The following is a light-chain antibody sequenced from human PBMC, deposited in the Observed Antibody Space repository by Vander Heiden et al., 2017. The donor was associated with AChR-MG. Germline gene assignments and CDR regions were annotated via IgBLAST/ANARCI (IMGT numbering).Light chain of an antibody. J-gene: IGLJ3*02. CDR3: LLYYGGGGV. CDR1: TGAVTSGHD. CDR2: GTS. Sequence: QPVVTPEPSLTVSPGGTVTLTCASSTGAVTSGHDPNWFQQKPGQSPRALIYGTSNRHSWTPARFSGSLVGGKAALTLSSVQPEDEAAYYCLLYYGGGGVFGGGTMLTGL. V-gene: IGLV7-43*01.